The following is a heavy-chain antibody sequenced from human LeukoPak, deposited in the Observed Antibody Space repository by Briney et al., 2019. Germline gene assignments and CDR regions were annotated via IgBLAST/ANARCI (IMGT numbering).Heavy chain of an antibody. J-gene: IGHJ6*02. CDR2: IYNDGRT. V-gene: IGHV3-53*04. D-gene: IGHD6-6*01. CDR3: ARSAARLRYYYAMDV. CDR1: GFTVSSNY. Sequence: GGSLRLSCAASGFTVSSNYVSWVRQAPGKGPEWVSVIYNDGRTFYGDSVKGRFTISRHNSKNTLYLQMSSLRAEDTAVYFCARSAARLRYYYAMDVWGQGTTVTVCS.